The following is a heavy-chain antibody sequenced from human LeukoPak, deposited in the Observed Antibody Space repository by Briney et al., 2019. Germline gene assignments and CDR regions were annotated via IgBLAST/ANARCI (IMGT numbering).Heavy chain of an antibody. Sequence: GASVKVSCKTSGYTFTGYCIHWVRQAPGQGLEWMGWINPDSGDTDYAQKFQARVTMTRDRSISTAYMELSRLRSDDTAVYYCAKTNYDILTGYYEGGSYHYYYMDVWGKGTTVTVSS. J-gene: IGHJ6*03. V-gene: IGHV1-2*02. CDR3: AKTNYDILTGYYEGGSYHYYYMDV. CDR1: GYTFTGYC. D-gene: IGHD3-9*01. CDR2: INPDSGDT.